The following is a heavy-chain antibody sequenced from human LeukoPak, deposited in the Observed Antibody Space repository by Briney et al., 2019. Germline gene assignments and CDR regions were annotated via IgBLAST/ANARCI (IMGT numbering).Heavy chain of an antibody. CDR2: IKQDGSEK. CDR1: GFTFSSYW. Sequence: QAGGSLRLSCAASGFTFSSYWTSWVRQAPGKGLEWVANIKQDGSEKYYVDSVKGRFTISRDNAKNSLYLQMNTLRAGDTAVYYCARDSPERGYSYGPLDNYFDYWGQGTLVTVSS. D-gene: IGHD5-18*01. J-gene: IGHJ4*02. V-gene: IGHV3-7*01. CDR3: ARDSPERGYSYGPLDNYFDY.